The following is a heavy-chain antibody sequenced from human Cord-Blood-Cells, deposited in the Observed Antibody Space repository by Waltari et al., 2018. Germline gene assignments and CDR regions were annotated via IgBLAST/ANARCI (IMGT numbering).Heavy chain of an antibody. D-gene: IGHD1-7*01. CDR1: GYSFTSYW. CDR2: IYPGDSDT. Sequence: EVQLVQSGAEVKKPGESLKISCKGSGYSFTSYWIGWVRQMPGKGLEWMGIIYPGDSDTRYSPSFQGQVTISADKSISTAYLQWSSLKASDTAMYYCARLLYNWNYVADAFDIWGQGTMVTVSS. CDR3: ARLLYNWNYVADAFDI. V-gene: IGHV5-51*01. J-gene: IGHJ3*02.